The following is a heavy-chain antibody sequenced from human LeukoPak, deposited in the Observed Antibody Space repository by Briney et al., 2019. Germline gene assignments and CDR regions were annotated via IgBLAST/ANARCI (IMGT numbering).Heavy chain of an antibody. D-gene: IGHD4-17*01. CDR1: GFTFSSYT. CDR2: ISDDATYT. CDR3: ARGTAVTALSGF. Sequence: GGSLRLSCAASGFTFSSYTMHWVRQAPGKGLEWVAAISDDATYTYYSASVKGRFAISRDNSKKTLYLQMNSPTTDDTAVYYCARGTAVTALSGFWGQGTLVTVSS. J-gene: IGHJ4*02. V-gene: IGHV3-30*09.